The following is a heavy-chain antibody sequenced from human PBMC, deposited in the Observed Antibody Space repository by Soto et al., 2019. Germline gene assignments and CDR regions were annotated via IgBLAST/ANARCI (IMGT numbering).Heavy chain of an antibody. CDR3: ARDRQAYCGGDCYSLFDS. CDR1: GGTFSSYA. Sequence: SGKVSCKASGGTFSSYAISWVRQAPGQGLEWMGGIIPIFGTANYAQKFQGRVTITADESTSTAYMELSSLRSEDTAVYYCARDRQAYCGGDCYSLFDSWGQGTPVPVSS. J-gene: IGHJ4*02. CDR2: IIPIFGTA. V-gene: IGHV1-69*13. D-gene: IGHD2-21*02.